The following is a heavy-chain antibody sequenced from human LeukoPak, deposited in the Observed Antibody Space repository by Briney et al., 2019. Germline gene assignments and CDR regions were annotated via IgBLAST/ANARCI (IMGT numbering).Heavy chain of an antibody. D-gene: IGHD3-3*01. V-gene: IGHV3-7*01. CDR2: IKQDGSER. CDR3: AITYYDFWSGYLGNS. J-gene: IGHJ5*02. Sequence: GGSLRPSCAASGFTFSSYWMSWVRQAPGKGLEWVANIKQDGSERFYVDSVKGRFTISRDNAKNSLYLQMNSLRADDTAVYYCAITYYDFWSGYLGNSWGQGTLVTVSS. CDR1: GFTFSSYW.